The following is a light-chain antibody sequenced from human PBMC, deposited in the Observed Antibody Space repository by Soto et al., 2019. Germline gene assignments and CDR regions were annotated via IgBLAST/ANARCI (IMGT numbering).Light chain of an antibody. J-gene: IGKJ4*01. CDR1: QSISIW. CDR2: HAL. V-gene: IGKV1-5*01. CDR3: QQYINWPLT. Sequence: DIQMTQSPSTLSASVGDRVTITCRASQSISIWLAWYQHKPGKAPKLLIYHALTSESGVPARFSGSGSGTEFTLTISSLQPDDFATYYCQQYINWPLTFGGGTNVEI.